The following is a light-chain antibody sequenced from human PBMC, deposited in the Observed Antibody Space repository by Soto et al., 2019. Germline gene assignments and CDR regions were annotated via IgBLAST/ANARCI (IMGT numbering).Light chain of an antibody. V-gene: IGKV3-20*01. J-gene: IGKJ5*01. Sequence: EIVLTQSPGTLSLSPGEGATLSCRASQSVSSSYLAWYQQKPGQAPRLLISGASSRATGIPDRFSGSGSGTDFTLAISRLEPEDFAVYYCQQYGTLPITFGQGTRLEI. CDR3: QQYGTLPIT. CDR2: GAS. CDR1: QSVSSSY.